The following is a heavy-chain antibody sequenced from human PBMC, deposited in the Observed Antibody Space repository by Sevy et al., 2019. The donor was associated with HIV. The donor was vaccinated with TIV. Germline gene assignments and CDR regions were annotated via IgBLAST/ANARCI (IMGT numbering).Heavy chain of an antibody. J-gene: IGHJ4*02. CDR1: GFTLNGYW. CDR2: INQDGNVK. V-gene: IGHV3-7*01. Sequence: GGSLRLSCVASGFTLNGYWMSWVRQAPGKGLERVANINQDGNVKYYIDSVKGRFTSSRDTARNLLYLQMNSVRVADTALYYCVRAIAADGSFWGQGTLVTVSS. D-gene: IGHD6-13*01. CDR3: VRAIAADGSF.